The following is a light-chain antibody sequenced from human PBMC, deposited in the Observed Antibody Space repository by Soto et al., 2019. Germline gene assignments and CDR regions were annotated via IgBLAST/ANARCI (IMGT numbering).Light chain of an antibody. J-gene: IGKJ1*01. CDR3: MQDYRFPWT. CDR2: GAT. CDR1: QGIRND. V-gene: IGKV1-6*02. Sequence: AIQMTQSPSSLSASVGDRVTITCRASQGIRNDLGWYQQKPGKAPDLLIYGATSLQSGVPSRFSGSVCGTDFTLTINSLQPEDFGTYYCMQDYRFPWTFGQGTKVEI.